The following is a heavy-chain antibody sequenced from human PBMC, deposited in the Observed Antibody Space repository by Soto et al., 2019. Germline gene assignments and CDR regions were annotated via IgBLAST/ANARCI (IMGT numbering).Heavy chain of an antibody. CDR3: AKDGSRCSSTSCYRARYYYYYGMDV. CDR1: GFTFSSYG. J-gene: IGHJ6*02. D-gene: IGHD2-2*02. Sequence: QVQLVESGGGVVQPGRSLRLSCAASGFTFSSYGMHWVRQAPGKGLEWVAVISYDGSNKYYADSVKGRFTISRDNSKNTLYLQMNSLRAEDTAVYYCAKDGSRCSSTSCYRARYYYYYGMDVWGQGTTVTVSS. CDR2: ISYDGSNK. V-gene: IGHV3-30*18.